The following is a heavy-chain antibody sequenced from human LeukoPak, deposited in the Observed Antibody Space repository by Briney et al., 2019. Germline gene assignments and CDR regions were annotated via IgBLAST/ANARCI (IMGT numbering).Heavy chain of an antibody. V-gene: IGHV3-7*01. J-gene: IGHJ4*02. Sequence: GGSLLLSCTASGFTFSDYWMTWVRQAPAKGPEWVANIKQDGSQRYYVDSVRGRFTISRDNAKNSLFLQMNGLRAEDTAVYYCARRGGSSSRRSPIDYWGQGTLVTVSS. CDR1: GFTFSDYW. CDR3: ARRGGSSSRRSPIDY. CDR2: IKQDGSQR. D-gene: IGHD6-6*01.